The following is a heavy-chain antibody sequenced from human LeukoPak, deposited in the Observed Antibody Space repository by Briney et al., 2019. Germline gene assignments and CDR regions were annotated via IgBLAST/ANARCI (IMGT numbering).Heavy chain of an antibody. V-gene: IGHV1-18*01. J-gene: IGHJ4*02. CDR3: ARVRNYYDSSGYYLPETYFDY. D-gene: IGHD3-22*01. CDR2: ISAYNGNT. Sequence: ASVKVSCKASGYTFTSYGISWVRQAPGQGLEWMGWISAYNGNTNYAQKLQGRVTMTIDTSTSTAYMELRSLRSDDTAVYYCARVRNYYDSSGYYLPETYFDYWGQGTLVTVSS. CDR1: GYTFTSYG.